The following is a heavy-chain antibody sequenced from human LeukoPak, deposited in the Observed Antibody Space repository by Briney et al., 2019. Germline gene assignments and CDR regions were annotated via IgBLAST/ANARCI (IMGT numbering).Heavy chain of an antibody. CDR3: ARRAHYYDFWSGYPTYFDY. CDR1: GGSISSGGYY. D-gene: IGHD3-3*01. Sequence: SETLSLTCTVSGGSISSGGYYWSWIRQHPGKGLEWIGYIYYSGSTYYNPSLKSRVTISVDTSKNQFSLKLSSVTAAATAVCYCARRAHYYDFWSGYPTYFDYWGQGTLVTVSS. CDR2: IYYSGST. V-gene: IGHV4-31*03. J-gene: IGHJ4*02.